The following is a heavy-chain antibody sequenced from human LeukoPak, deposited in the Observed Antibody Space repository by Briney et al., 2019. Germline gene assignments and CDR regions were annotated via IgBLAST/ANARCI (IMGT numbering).Heavy chain of an antibody. Sequence: PSETLSLTCTVSGGSISSYYWSWIRQPPGKGLEWIGYIYYSSSTNYNPSLKRRVTISVDTSKNQFSLKLISVTAADTAVYYCAREGIAAAGTIGSSWFDPWGQGTLVTVSS. CDR2: IYYSSST. D-gene: IGHD6-13*01. V-gene: IGHV4-59*01. J-gene: IGHJ5*02. CDR1: GGSISSYY. CDR3: AREGIAAAGTIGSSWFDP.